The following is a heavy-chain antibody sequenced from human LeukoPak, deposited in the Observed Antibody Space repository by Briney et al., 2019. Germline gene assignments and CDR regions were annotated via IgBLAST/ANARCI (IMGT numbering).Heavy chain of an antibody. Sequence: GGSLRLSCAASGFTFSDHYMTWVRQAPGKGLEWVSVIYSGGNTYYADSVKGRFTISRDNSENTLYLQMNSLRAEDTAIYYCARGLVRFDFWGQGTLVTVSS. CDR2: IYSGGNT. CDR3: ARGLVRFDF. J-gene: IGHJ4*02. CDR1: GFTFSDHY. V-gene: IGHV3-53*01. D-gene: IGHD6-19*01.